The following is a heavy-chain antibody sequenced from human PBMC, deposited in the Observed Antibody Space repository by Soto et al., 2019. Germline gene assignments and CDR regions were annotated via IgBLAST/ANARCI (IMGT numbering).Heavy chain of an antibody. J-gene: IGHJ3*01. CDR1: GYSFTSLH. Sequence: ASVKVSCKASGYSFTSLHFNWVRQATGQGLEWIGWMNPHSGDTGFAQRFQGRVTLTTDASTNTAYMELQILRSDDTAMYYCARGRGVVIPAGTPDAFDVWGQGTKVTV. V-gene: IGHV1-8*01. CDR3: ARGRGVVIPAGTPDAFDV. CDR2: MNPHSGDT. D-gene: IGHD6-13*01.